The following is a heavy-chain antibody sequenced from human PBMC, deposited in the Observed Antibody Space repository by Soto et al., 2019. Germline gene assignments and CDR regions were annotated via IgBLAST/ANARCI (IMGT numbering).Heavy chain of an antibody. CDR1: GYTFTRYY. J-gene: IGHJ5*02. CDR3: ARGGRGTTDNWFDP. CDR2: INPSGAGT. V-gene: IGHV1-46*01. Sequence: ASVKVSCRASGYTFTRYYMHWVRQAPGQGLEWMGIINPSGAGTTYAQKFQGRVTMTRDTSTSTVYMELSSLRSEDTAVYYCARGGRGTTDNWFDPWGQGTLVTVSS. D-gene: IGHD1-1*01.